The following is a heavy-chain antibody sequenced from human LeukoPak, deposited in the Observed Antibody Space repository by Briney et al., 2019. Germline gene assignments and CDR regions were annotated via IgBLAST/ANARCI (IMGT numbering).Heavy chain of an antibody. CDR1: GGSISSGDYY. CDR3: ARARREMVRGVIIPDAFDI. D-gene: IGHD3-10*01. CDR2: IYYSGST. Sequence: SQTLSLTCTVSGGSISSGDYYWRWSRQPPGKGLEWIGYIYYSGSTYYNPSLKSRVTISVDTSKNQFSLKLSSVTAADTGVYYCARARREMVRGVIIPDAFDIWGQGTMVTVSS. J-gene: IGHJ3*02. V-gene: IGHV4-30-4*01.